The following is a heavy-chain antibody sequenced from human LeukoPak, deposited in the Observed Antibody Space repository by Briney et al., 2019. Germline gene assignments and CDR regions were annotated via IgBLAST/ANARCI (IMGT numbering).Heavy chain of an antibody. D-gene: IGHD1-1*01. Sequence: SETLSLTCTVSGGSISSNGYYWAWFRQPPGKGLEWLGSIYYSGGTYYNPSLKSRVTTSIEPSKNQFSLKLRSVTAADTAVYYCARDGNALGGQGTLVTVPS. V-gene: IGHV4-39*07. CDR2: IYYSGGT. J-gene: IGHJ4*02. CDR1: GGSISSNGYY. CDR3: ARDGNAL.